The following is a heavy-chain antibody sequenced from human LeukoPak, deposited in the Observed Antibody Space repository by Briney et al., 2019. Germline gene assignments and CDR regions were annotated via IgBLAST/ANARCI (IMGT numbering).Heavy chain of an antibody. J-gene: IGHJ3*02. V-gene: IGHV1-8*03. CDR2: MNPNSGNT. D-gene: IGHD3-16*02. CDR3: ASLEMRLSPFDI. Sequence: ASVKVCCKASGYTFTSYDINWVRQATGQGLVWMGWMNPNSGNTGYAQKFQGRVTITRNTSISTAYMELSSLRSEDTAVYYCASLEMRLSPFDIWGQGTMVTVSS. CDR1: GYTFTSYD.